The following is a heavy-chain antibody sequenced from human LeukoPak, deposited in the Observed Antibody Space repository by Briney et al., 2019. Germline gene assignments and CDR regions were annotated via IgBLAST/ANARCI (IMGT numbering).Heavy chain of an antibody. Sequence: GWSLRLSCAASGFSFGDYVMNWVRQAPGKGLEWVSGITWNSGTIDYADSVKGRFTISRDNAKNSLYLQMNSLRAEDTALYYCATLAATGTGGVDYGGQGTLVTVSA. J-gene: IGHJ4*02. V-gene: IGHV3-9*01. CDR3: ATLAATGTGGVDY. D-gene: IGHD6-13*01. CDR2: ITWNSGTI. CDR1: GFSFGDYV.